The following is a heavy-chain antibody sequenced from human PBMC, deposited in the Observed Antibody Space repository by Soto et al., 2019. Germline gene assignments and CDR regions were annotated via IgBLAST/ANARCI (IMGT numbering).Heavy chain of an antibody. V-gene: IGHV1-8*01. CDR3: AGEKVGTTEIDF. Sequence: QAQLVQSGAEVKKPGASVKVSCKASGYTFTGYDINWVRQATGQGLEWMGWMNPNSGNTGYAQNFQGRVTMTRDNSITPAYMELTSLMDHASAVYYCAGEKVGTTEIDFWRQGTLVTVSS. D-gene: IGHD1-26*01. CDR1: GYTFTGYD. J-gene: IGHJ4*02. CDR2: MNPNSGNT.